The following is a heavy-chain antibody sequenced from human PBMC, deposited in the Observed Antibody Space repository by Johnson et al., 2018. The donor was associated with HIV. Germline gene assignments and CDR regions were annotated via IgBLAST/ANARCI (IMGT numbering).Heavy chain of an antibody. CDR3: AKPYSSGWPHIDAFDI. CDR1: GFIFRTYG. D-gene: IGHD6-19*01. J-gene: IGHJ3*02. V-gene: IGHV3-30*02. CDR2: IRYDGSNK. Sequence: QVQLVESGGGVVQPGWTLRLSCAASGFIFRTYGMHWVRQAPGKGLEWVAFIRYDGSNKYYADAVKGRFSISRDNSKNTLYLQMSSLRAEDTAVYYCAKPYSSGWPHIDAFDIWGQGTMVTVSS.